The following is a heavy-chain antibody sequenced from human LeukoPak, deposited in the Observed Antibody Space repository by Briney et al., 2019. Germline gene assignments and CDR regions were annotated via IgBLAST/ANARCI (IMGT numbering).Heavy chain of an antibody. CDR3: ARDEWELLAWFDP. Sequence: GGSLRLSCAAPGFTFSSYSMNWVRQAPGKGLEWVSSISSSSSYIYYADSVKGRFTISRDNAKNSLYLQMNSLRAEDTAVYYCARDEWELLAWFDPWGQGTLVTVSS. V-gene: IGHV3-21*04. CDR2: ISSSSSYI. D-gene: IGHD1-26*01. CDR1: GFTFSSYS. J-gene: IGHJ5*02.